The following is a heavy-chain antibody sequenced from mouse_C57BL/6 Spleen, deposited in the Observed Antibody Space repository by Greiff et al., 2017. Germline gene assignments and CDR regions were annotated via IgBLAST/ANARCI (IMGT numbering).Heavy chain of an antibody. Sequence: VKLVESGAELVKPGASVKLSCKASGYTFTEYTIHWVKQRSGQGLEWIGWFYPGSGSIKYNEKFKDKATLTADKSSSTVYMELSRLTSEDSAVYFCARHDYYYGSSYDAMDYWGQGTSVTVSS. CDR2: FYPGSGSI. D-gene: IGHD1-1*01. CDR3: ARHDYYYGSSYDAMDY. J-gene: IGHJ4*01. V-gene: IGHV1-62-2*01. CDR1: GYTFTEYT.